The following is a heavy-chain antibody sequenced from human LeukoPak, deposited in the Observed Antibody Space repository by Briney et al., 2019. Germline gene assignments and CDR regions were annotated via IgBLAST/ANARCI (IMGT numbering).Heavy chain of an antibody. V-gene: IGHV3-21*01. Sequence: GGSLRLSCAASGFTFRSFGMNWVRQAPGKGLEWVSSISSSSGYIYYADSVKGRFTISRDNAKNSLYLQMNSLRAEDTAVYYCAKGRRYNILTGHFVSEVHPWGQGTLVTVSS. CDR3: AKGRRYNILTGHFVSEVHP. J-gene: IGHJ5*02. CDR2: ISSSSGYI. CDR1: GFTFRSFG. D-gene: IGHD3-9*01.